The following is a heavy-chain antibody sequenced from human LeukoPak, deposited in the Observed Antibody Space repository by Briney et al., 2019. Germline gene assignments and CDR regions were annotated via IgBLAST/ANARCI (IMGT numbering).Heavy chain of an antibody. CDR2: ITGSSTTI. V-gene: IGHV3-48*02. D-gene: IGHD5-12*01. CDR3: ARTEYSGYDL. CDR1: GFTFSYYK. Sequence: GGSLRLSCAASGFTFSYYKMNWVRQAPGKGLEWVSYITGSSTTIYYADSVKGRFTVSRDNAKNSLYLQMSSLRDEDTAVYYCARTEYSGYDLWGQGTLVTVSS. J-gene: IGHJ5*02.